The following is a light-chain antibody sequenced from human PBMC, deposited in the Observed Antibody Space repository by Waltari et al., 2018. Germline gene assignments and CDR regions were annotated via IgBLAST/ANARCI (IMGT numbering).Light chain of an antibody. V-gene: IGLV1-44*01. CDR3: ASWDASLNGWV. CDR1: SSNIGSNA. CDR2: SND. J-gene: IGLJ3*02. Sequence: QSVLTQPPSASGTPGQRVIISCAGSSSNIGSNAVTWYQQLPGTAPKLLMNSNDQRPSGVPDRFSGSKSGTSASLAISGLQSEDEADYYCASWDASLNGWVFGGGTKLTVL.